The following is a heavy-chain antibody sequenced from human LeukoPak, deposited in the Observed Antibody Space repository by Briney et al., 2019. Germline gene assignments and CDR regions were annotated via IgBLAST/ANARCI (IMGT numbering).Heavy chain of an antibody. J-gene: IGHJ4*02. CDR2: ISSSSSYI. Sequence: PGRSLRLSCAASGFTFSSYWMSWVRQAPGKGLEWVSSISSSSSYIYYADSVKGRFTISRDNAKNSLYLQMNSLRAEDTAVYYCARDVSRYFDWFRYYFDYWGQGTLVTVSS. V-gene: IGHV3-21*01. D-gene: IGHD3-9*01. CDR3: ARDVSRYFDWFRYYFDY. CDR1: GFTFSSYW.